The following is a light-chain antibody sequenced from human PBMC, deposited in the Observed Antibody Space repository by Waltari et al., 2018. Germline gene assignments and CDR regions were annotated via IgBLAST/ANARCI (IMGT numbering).Light chain of an antibody. Sequence: DAVLTQSPLSLPVTLGQPASISCRSSQSLVHRDGNTYLSWFKQRPGQSPRLLSHQVSRRESGVPDRFSGSGSGTDFTLKISSVEAEDVGVYYCMQGTHWPPWTFGQGTKVEIK. J-gene: IGKJ1*01. CDR1: QSLVHRDGNTY. V-gene: IGKV2-30*02. CDR3: MQGTHWPPWT. CDR2: QVS.